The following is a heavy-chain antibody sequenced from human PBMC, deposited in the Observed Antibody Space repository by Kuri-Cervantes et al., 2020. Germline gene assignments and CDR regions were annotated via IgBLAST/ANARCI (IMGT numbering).Heavy chain of an antibody. J-gene: IGHJ4*02. D-gene: IGHD3-22*01. CDR2: ISYDGSNK. CDR3: ALYDSSGYFGFAY. CDR1: GFTFSSYG. Sequence: GGSLRLSCAASGFTFSSYGMHWVRQAPGKGLEWVAVISYDGSNKYYADSVKGRFTISRDNSKNTLYLQMNSLRAEDTAVYYCALYDSSGYFGFAYWGQGTLVTVSS. V-gene: IGHV3-30*03.